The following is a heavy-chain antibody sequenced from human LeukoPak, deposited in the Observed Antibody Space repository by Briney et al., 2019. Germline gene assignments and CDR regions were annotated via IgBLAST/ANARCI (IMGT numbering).Heavy chain of an antibody. V-gene: IGHV3-53*01. Sequence: PGGSLRLSCAASGFTVSSNYMSWVRQAPGKGLEWVSVIYSGGSTYYADSMKGRFTISRDNSKNTLYLQMNSLRAEDTAVYYCARRRDYGAPLDAFDIWGQGTMVTVSS. CDR3: ARRRDYGAPLDAFDI. CDR2: IYSGGST. J-gene: IGHJ3*02. CDR1: GFTVSSNY. D-gene: IGHD4-17*01.